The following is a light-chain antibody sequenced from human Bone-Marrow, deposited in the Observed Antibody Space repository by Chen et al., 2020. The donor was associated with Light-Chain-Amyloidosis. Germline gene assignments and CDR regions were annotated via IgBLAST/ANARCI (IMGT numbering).Light chain of an antibody. Sequence: SYVLTQPSSVSVAPGQTATIACGGNNIGSTSVHWYQQTPGQAPLLVVYDDSDRPSGIHERLSGSPPGNTATLALSRVAAGDEADYCCQVWDRGSDRPVFGGGTKLTVL. CDR1: NIGSTS. J-gene: IGLJ3*02. CDR2: DDS. CDR3: QVWDRGSDRPV. V-gene: IGLV3-21*02.